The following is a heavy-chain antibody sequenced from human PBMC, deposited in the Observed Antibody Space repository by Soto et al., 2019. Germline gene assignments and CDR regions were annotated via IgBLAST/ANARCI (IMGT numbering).Heavy chain of an antibody. CDR3: ARSTSSGYFSAAHFDY. CDR1: GFTFSSYA. CDR2: ISYDGSNK. D-gene: IGHD3-22*01. V-gene: IGHV3-30-3*01. J-gene: IGHJ4*02. Sequence: PGGSLRLSCAASGFTFSSYAMHWVRQAPGKGLEWVAVISYDGSNKYYADSVKGRFTISRDNSKNTLYLQMNSLRAEDTAVYYCARSTSSGYFSAAHFDYWGQGTLVTVSS.